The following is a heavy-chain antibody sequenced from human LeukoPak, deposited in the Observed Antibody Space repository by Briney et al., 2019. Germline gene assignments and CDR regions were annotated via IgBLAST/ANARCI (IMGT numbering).Heavy chain of an antibody. V-gene: IGHV6-1*01. D-gene: IGHD3-3*01. CDR3: ARVAPHMTIFGAYYYYYMDV. CDR1: GDSVSSNSAA. J-gene: IGHJ6*03. CDR2: TYYRSKWYN. Sequence: SQTLSLTCAISGDSVSSNSAAWNWIRQSPSRGLEWLGRTYYRSKWYNDYAVSVKSRITINPDTSKNQFSLQLNSVTPEDTAVYYCARVAPHMTIFGAYYYYYMDVWGKGTTVTVSS.